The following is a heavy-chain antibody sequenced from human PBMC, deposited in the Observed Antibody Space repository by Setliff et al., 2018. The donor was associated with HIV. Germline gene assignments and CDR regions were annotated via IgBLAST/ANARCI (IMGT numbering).Heavy chain of an antibody. CDR3: ARCFWIPNWFDP. J-gene: IGHJ5*02. CDR2: IYNSAST. D-gene: IGHD3-3*01. Sequence: PSETLSLTCTVSGDSISTDYWTWIRQPPGKGLEWIGYIYNSASTSYNPSLKSRVTISVDTSKNQFSLKLSSVTAADTAVYYCARCFWIPNWFDPWGQGTLVTVSS. CDR1: GDSISTDY. V-gene: IGHV4-4*09.